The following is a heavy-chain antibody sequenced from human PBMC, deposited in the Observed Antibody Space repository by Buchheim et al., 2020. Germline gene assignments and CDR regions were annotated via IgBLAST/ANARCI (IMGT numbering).Heavy chain of an antibody. V-gene: IGHV3-23*01. CDR2: IGGSDGTT. J-gene: IGHJ5*02. D-gene: IGHD3-10*01. CDR3: AKARAIYFNGLDQ. Sequence: EVQLLESGGGLVQPGGSLRLSCAASGFTFSSYSMNWVRQAPGKGLEWVSVIGGSDGTTYYADSVKGRFTISRDNSKNTVYLQMNSLRPEDTAVYHCAKARAIYFNGLDQWGQGTL. CDR1: GFTFSSYS.